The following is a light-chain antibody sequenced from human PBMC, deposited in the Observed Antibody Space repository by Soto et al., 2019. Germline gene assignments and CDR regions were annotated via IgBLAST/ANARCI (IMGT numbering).Light chain of an antibody. J-gene: IGKJ4*01. Sequence: IHMTHSPSTLSASLGDRVTITGRASQSISSWLAWYQQKPGKAPKLLIYKASSLESGVPSRFSGSGSGTEFTLTISSLQPDDFATYYCQQYNSYSLTFGGGTKVDIK. CDR3: QQYNSYSLT. CDR1: QSISSW. CDR2: KAS. V-gene: IGKV1-5*03.